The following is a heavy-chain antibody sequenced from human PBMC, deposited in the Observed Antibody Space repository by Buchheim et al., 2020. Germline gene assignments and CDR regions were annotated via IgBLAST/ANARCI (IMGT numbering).Heavy chain of an antibody. Sequence: QLQLQESGPGLVKPSETLSLACTVSGGSISSSSYYWGWIRQPPGKGLERIGSIYYSGSTYYNPSLKSRVTISVDTSKNQFSLKLSSVTAADTAVYYCARDGGYYYGSGSYNNWFDPWGQGTL. D-gene: IGHD3-10*01. CDR2: IYYSGST. CDR3: ARDGGYYYGSGSYNNWFDP. CDR1: GGSISSSSYY. J-gene: IGHJ5*02. V-gene: IGHV4-39*07.